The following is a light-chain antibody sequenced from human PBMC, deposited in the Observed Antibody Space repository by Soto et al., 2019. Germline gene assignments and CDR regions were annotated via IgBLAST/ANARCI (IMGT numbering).Light chain of an antibody. CDR1: ISNIGSGT. CDR2: NNN. J-gene: IGLJ1*01. V-gene: IGLV1-44*01. CDR3: ASWDDSLTGLYV. Sequence: QSLLTQPPSVCGTPGQRFTISCSGGISNIGSGTVNWYQQLPGTAPKLLIYNNNQRPSGVPDRFSGSKYGNSGSLAISGLQSEDEADYYCASWDDSLTGLYVFGTGTKVTV.